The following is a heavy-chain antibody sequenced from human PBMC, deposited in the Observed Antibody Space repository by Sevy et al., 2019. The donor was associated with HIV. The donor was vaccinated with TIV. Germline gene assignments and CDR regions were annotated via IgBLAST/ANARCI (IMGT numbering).Heavy chain of an antibody. J-gene: IGHJ4*02. D-gene: IGHD3-10*01. CDR3: ARDGEAATKLFDY. CDR1: GFTFSSYA. CDR2: ISYDGSNK. V-gene: IGHV3-30*04. Sequence: GGYLRLSCAASGFTFSSYAMHWVRQAPGKGLEWVAVISYDGSNKYYADSVKGRFTISRDNSKNTLYLQMNSLRAEDTAVYYCARDGEAATKLFDYWGQGTLVTVSS.